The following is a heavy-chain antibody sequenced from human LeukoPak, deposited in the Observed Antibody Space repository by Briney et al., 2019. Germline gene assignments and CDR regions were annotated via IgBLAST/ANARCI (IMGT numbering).Heavy chain of an antibody. V-gene: IGHV3-30*02. CDR3: ARDLMWGFDY. J-gene: IGHJ4*02. D-gene: IGHD7-27*01. CDR1: GFTFSGHA. CDR2: IGDDGRDQ. Sequence: PGGSQRLSCAASGFTFSGHAMHWARQTPGVGLEWLAIIGDDGRDQHYTDSVKGRFTISRDNSKNTLFLQLNSLTPEDTALYLCARDLMWGFDYWGQGTLVTVSS.